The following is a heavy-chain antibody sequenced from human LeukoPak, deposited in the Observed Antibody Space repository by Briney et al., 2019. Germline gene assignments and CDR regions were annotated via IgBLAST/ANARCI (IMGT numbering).Heavy chain of an antibody. D-gene: IGHD1-26*01. V-gene: IGHV1-2*02. CDR2: INPNSGGT. CDR3: AREYSGSYSTLYDWFDP. Sequence: ASVKVSCKASGYTFTGYYMHWVRQAPGQGLEWMGWINPNSGGTNYAQKFQGRVTMTRDTSISTAYMELSRLRSDDTAVYYCAREYSGSYSTLYDWFDPWGQGTLVTVSS. J-gene: IGHJ5*02. CDR1: GYTFTGYY.